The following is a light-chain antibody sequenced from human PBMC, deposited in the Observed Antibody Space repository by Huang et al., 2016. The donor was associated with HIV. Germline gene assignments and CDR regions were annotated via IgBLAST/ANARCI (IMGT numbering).Light chain of an antibody. CDR2: KIS. CDR3: QYGET. CDR1: QNISSW. J-gene: IGKJ1*01. V-gene: IGKV1-5*03. Sequence: DIQMTQSPSTLSAFVGDRLTTTCRASQNISSWLAWYQPKPGKAPKLLIYKISSLESGVPSRFSGSGSGTEFTLTISGLQPDDIGTYYCQYGETFGQGSKVEVK.